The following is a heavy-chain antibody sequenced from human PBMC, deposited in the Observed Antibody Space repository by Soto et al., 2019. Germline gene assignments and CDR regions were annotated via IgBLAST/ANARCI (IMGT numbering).Heavy chain of an antibody. J-gene: IGHJ6*02. CDR2: MNPNNGNT. V-gene: IGHV1-8*01. Sequence: ASVKVSCKASGYTFTSYDINWVRQATGQGLEWMGWMNPNNGNTGYAQKFQGRVTMTRNTSISTAYMELSSLRSEDTAVYYCESVGALDNYDFLHIGYYGLDVCGQGPTVTVSS. D-gene: IGHD3-3*01. CDR1: GYTFTSYD. CDR3: ESVGALDNYDFLHIGYYGLDV.